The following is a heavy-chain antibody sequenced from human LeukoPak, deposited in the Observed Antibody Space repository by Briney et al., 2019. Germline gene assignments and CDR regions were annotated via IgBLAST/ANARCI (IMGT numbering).Heavy chain of an antibody. V-gene: IGHV3-9*01. Sequence: GGSLRLSCAVSGLALGDYAFHWVRQAPGKGLEWVAGSSWNSDSLGYADSVMGRFTISRDNAKNSLYLEMNSLRAEDTAVYYCAKDGGGTNDYGDFFDYWGQGTLVTVSS. D-gene: IGHD4-17*01. CDR1: GLALGDYA. CDR2: SSWNSDSL. J-gene: IGHJ4*02. CDR3: AKDGGGTNDYGDFFDY.